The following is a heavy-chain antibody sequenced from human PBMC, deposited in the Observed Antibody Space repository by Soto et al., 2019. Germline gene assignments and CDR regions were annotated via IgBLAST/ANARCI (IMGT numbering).Heavy chain of an antibody. J-gene: IGHJ4*02. D-gene: IGHD2-21*01. CDR1: GGTFNTYT. CDR2: IAPIIDIP. CDR3: ARAMCFGCSCYLDV. V-gene: IGHV1-69*02. Sequence: QLVQSGAEVRKPGSSVKVSCKASGGTFNTYTITWMRQAPGQGLEWMGRIAPIIDIPDYAQNFQGRVTITADKSTTTAYMELTSLRSEDTAIYYCARAMCFGCSCYLDVWGQGTLVTVSS.